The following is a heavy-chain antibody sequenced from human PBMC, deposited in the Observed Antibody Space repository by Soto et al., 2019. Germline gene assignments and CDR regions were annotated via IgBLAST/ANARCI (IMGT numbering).Heavy chain of an antibody. V-gene: IGHV4-31*03. CDR3: ARSPGYCTNGVCYTGDAFDI. D-gene: IGHD2-8*01. Sequence: PSETLSLTCTVSGGSISSGGYYWSWIRQHPGKGLEWIGYIYYSGSTYYNPSLKSRVTISVDTSKNQFPLKLSSVTAADTAVYYCARSPGYCTNGVCYTGDAFDIWGQGTMVTVSS. CDR1: GGSISSGGYY. CDR2: IYYSGST. J-gene: IGHJ3*02.